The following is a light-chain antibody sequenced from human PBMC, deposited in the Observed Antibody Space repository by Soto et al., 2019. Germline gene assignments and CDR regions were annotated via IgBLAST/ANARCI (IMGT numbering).Light chain of an antibody. V-gene: IGKV3-15*01. CDR2: GAS. CDR3: QQYNNWPYT. J-gene: IGKJ2*01. CDR1: QSVSSK. Sequence: EIVMTQSPATLSVSPGERATLSCRASQSVSSKLAWFQLKVGQAPRLLIYGASTRATGIPVRFSGSGSGTEFTLTISSLQTADFAVYYCQQYNNWPYTFGQGTKLEIK.